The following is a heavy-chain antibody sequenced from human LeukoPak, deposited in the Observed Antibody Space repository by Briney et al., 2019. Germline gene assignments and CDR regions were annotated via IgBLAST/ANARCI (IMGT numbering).Heavy chain of an antibody. D-gene: IGHD6-19*01. Sequence: GESLKISCKGSGYSFTSYWIGWVRQMPGKGLEWMGIIYPGASDTRYSPSFQGQVTISADKSISTAYLQWSSLKASDTAMYYCARQGIAVAGQQSLLYYMDVWGRGTTVTVSS. CDR2: IYPGASDT. CDR3: ARQGIAVAGQQSLLYYMDV. J-gene: IGHJ6*03. V-gene: IGHV5-51*01. CDR1: GYSFTSYW.